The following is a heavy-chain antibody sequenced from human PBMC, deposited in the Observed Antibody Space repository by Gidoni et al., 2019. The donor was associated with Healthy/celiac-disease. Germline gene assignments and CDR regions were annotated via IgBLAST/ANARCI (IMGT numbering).Heavy chain of an antibody. V-gene: IGHV3-30-3*01. CDR3: ARDPVHDYSNGYYFDY. D-gene: IGHD4-4*01. CDR1: GFTFSSYA. Sequence: QVQLVESGGGVVQPGRSLRLSCAASGFTFSSYAMHWVRQAPGKGLEWVAVISYDGSNKYYADSVKGRFTISRDNSKNTLYLQMNSLRAEDTAVYYCARDPVHDYSNGYYFDYWGQGTLVTVSS. CDR2: ISYDGSNK. J-gene: IGHJ4*02.